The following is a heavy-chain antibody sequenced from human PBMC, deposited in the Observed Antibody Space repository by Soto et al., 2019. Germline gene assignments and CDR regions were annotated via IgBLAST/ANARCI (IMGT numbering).Heavy chain of an antibody. CDR3: ARDGMERSTSYYYYYYMDV. Sequence: SETLSLTCTVSGGSISSGGYYWSWIRQHPGKGLEWIGYIYYSGSTYYNPSLKSRVTISVDTSKNQFSLKLSSVTAADTAVYYCARDGMERSTSYYYYYYMDVWGKGTTVTVSS. J-gene: IGHJ6*03. D-gene: IGHD2-2*01. CDR2: IYYSGST. CDR1: GGSISSGGYY. V-gene: IGHV4-31*03.